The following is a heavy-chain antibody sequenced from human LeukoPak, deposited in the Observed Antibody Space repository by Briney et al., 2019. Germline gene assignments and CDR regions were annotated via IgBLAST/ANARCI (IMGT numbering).Heavy chain of an antibody. CDR3: ARDRVRGNLDY. V-gene: IGHV3-23*01. Sequence: GGSLRLSCAASGFTFSSYAMSWVRQAPGRGLEWVSAISGSGGSTYYADSVKGRFTISRDNSKNTLYLQMNSLRAEDTAVYYCARDRVRGNLDYWGQGTLVTVSS. J-gene: IGHJ4*02. CDR1: GFTFSSYA. CDR2: ISGSGGST. D-gene: IGHD3-10*01.